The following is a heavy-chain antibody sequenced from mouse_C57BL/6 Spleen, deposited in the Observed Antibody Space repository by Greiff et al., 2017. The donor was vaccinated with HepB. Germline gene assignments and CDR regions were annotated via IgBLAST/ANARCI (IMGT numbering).Heavy chain of an antibody. V-gene: IGHV1-55*01. Sequence: QVQLQQPGAELVKPGASVKISCKASGYTFTSYWITWVKQRPGQGLEWIGDIYPGSGSTNYNEKFKSKATLTVDTSSSTAYMQLSSLTSEDTAVYYCARSELRYFDYWGQGTTLTVSS. D-gene: IGHD1-1*01. J-gene: IGHJ2*01. CDR1: GYTFTSYW. CDR2: IYPGSGST. CDR3: ARSELRYFDY.